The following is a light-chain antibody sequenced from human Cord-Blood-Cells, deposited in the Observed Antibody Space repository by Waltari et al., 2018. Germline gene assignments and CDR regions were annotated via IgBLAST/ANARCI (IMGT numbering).Light chain of an antibody. V-gene: IGLV2-23*01. CDR3: CSYAGSSTYV. CDR2: EGS. J-gene: IGLJ1*01. CDR1: RSEVGRYNL. Sequence: QSGLTQPASVSGTPGQSITISCTGTRSEVGRYNLVSWYQQHPGKAPKLMIYEGSKRPSGVSNRFSGSKSGNTASLTISGLQAEDEADYYCCSYAGSSTYVFGTGTKVTVL.